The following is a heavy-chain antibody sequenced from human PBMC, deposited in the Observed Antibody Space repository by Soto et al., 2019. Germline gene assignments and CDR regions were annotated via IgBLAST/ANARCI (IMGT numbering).Heavy chain of an antibody. CDR2: ISPDDSDI. CDR1: GHSFADYW. V-gene: IGHV5-51*01. D-gene: IGHD6-13*01. Sequence: GESLKISCKGSGHSFADYWIAWVRQMPGKGLECMGIISPDDSDIRYSPSFRGQVTISADNSISTAYLQWSSLRASDTAIYYCARQLGQYSSSWYAFDIWGQGTMVTVSS. CDR3: ARQLGQYSSSWYAFDI. J-gene: IGHJ3*02.